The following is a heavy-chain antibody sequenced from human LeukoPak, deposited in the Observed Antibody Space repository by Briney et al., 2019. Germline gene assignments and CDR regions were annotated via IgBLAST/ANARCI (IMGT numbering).Heavy chain of an antibody. J-gene: IGHJ4*02. Sequence: PSETLSLTCTVSGGSISSYYWSWIRQPPGKGLEWIGEINHSGSTNYNPSLKSRVTISVDTSKNQFSLKLSSVTAADTAVYYCARVYPQQWLAPRYFDYWGQGTLVTVSS. CDR2: INHSGST. CDR1: GGSISSYY. CDR3: ARVYPQQWLAPRYFDY. D-gene: IGHD6-19*01. V-gene: IGHV4-34*01.